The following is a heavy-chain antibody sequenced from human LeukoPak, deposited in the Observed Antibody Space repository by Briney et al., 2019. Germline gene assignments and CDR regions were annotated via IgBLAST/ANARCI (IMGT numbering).Heavy chain of an antibody. Sequence: GASVKVSCKASGYTFTSYGISWVRQAPGQGLEWMGWISAYNGNTNYAQKLQGRVTMTTDTSTSTAYMELRSLRSDDTAVYYCARDQPPCSSISCFYYYYYYGMDVWGQGTTVTVSS. CDR3: ARDQPPCSSISCFYYYYYYGMDV. CDR1: GYTFTSYG. D-gene: IGHD2-2*01. V-gene: IGHV1-18*01. J-gene: IGHJ6*02. CDR2: ISAYNGNT.